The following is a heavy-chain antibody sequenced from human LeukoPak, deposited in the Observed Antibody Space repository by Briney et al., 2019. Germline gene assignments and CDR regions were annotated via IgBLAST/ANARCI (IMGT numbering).Heavy chain of an antibody. V-gene: IGHV4-4*02. CDR2: IYHSGST. CDR1: GGSISNSNW. Sequence: SGTLSLTCAVSGGSISNSNWWSWVRQPPGKGLEWIGEIYHSGSTNYNPSLKSRVTMSVDKSKNQFSLKLRSVTAADTAVYYCARVLRGGLEYFDYWGQGTLVTVSS. J-gene: IGHJ4*02. CDR3: ARVLRGGLEYFDY.